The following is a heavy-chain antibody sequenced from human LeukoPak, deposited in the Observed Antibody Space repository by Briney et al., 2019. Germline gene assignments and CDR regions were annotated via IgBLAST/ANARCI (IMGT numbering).Heavy chain of an antibody. V-gene: IGHV1-2*04. D-gene: IGHD3-22*01. Sequence: ASVKVSCKASGYTFTGYYMHWVRQAPGQGLEWMGWINPNSGGTNYAQKFQGWVTMTRDTSISTAYMELSRLRSDDTAVYYCARDRSEYYDSSGYAFDIWGQGTMVTVSS. CDR3: ARDRSEYYDSSGYAFDI. J-gene: IGHJ3*02. CDR2: INPNSGGT. CDR1: GYTFTGYY.